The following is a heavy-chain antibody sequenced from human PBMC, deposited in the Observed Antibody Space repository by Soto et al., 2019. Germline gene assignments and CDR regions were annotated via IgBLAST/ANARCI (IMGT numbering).Heavy chain of an antibody. CDR3: ARSLYYYDSSGYSFDY. V-gene: IGHV4-59*11. CDR1: GGSMNAHY. Sequence: ASETLSLTCTVSGGSMNAHYWSWIRQPPGKGLEWIGYIYYSGTTSYIPSLKSRGTMSVDTSSNQFSLKLTSVTAADTAVYYCARSLYYYDSSGYSFDYWGQGTPVTVSS. CDR2: IYYSGTT. J-gene: IGHJ4*02. D-gene: IGHD3-22*01.